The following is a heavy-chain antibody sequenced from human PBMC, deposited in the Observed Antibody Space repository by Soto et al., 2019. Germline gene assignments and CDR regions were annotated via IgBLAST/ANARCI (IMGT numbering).Heavy chain of an antibody. J-gene: IGHJ4*02. Sequence: QVQLVESGGGVVQPGRSLRLSCAASGFTFSSYAMHWVRQAPGKGLEWVAVISYDGSNKYYADSVKGRFTISRDNSKNTLYLQMNSLRAEYTAVYYCARDRENFWSGYYTEWAYYFDYWGQGTLVTVSS. CDR1: GFTFSSYA. D-gene: IGHD3-3*01. CDR3: ARDRENFWSGYYTEWAYYFDY. V-gene: IGHV3-30-3*01. CDR2: ISYDGSNK.